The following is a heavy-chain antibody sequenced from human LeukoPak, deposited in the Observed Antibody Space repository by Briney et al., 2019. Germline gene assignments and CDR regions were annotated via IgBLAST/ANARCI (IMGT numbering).Heavy chain of an antibody. D-gene: IGHD3-3*01. CDR1: GGSISSYY. Sequence: SETLSLTCTVSGGSISSYYWSRIRQPPGKGLEWIGYIYYSGSTNYNPSLKSRVTISVDTSKNQFSLKLSSVTAADTAVYYCARAYDFLDPWGQGTLVTVSS. CDR2: IYYSGST. J-gene: IGHJ5*02. V-gene: IGHV4-59*01. CDR3: ARAYDFLDP.